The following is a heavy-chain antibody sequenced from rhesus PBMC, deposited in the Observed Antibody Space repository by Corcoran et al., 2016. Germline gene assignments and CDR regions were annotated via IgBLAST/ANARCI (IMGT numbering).Heavy chain of an antibody. V-gene: IGHV4-106*01. J-gene: IGHJ4*01. CDR2: IYGSGGGT. D-gene: IGHD1-44*01. CDR1: GGSISDDYY. CDR3: ARESGIIPVDY. Sequence: QVQLQESGPGLVKPSETLSLTCAVSGGSISDDYYWSWLRQPPGKGLEWIGYIYGSGGGTNYNPSLKNRVTISIDTSKNQFSLKLSSVTAADTAVYYCARESGIIPVDYWGQGVLVTVSS.